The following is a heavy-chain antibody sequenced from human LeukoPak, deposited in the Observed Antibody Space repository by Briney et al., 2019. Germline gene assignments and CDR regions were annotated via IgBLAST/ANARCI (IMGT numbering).Heavy chain of an antibody. V-gene: IGHV3-23*01. CDR2: ISGSGGST. D-gene: IGHD6-13*01. J-gene: IGHJ4*02. CDR1: GFTFSSYA. CDR3: VGIAAAGPFDY. Sequence: GGSLRLSCAASGFTFSSYAMSWFRQAPGKGLEWVSAISGSGGSTYYADSVKGRFTISRDNSKNTLYLQMNSLRAEDTAVYYCVGIAAAGPFDYWGQGTLVTVSS.